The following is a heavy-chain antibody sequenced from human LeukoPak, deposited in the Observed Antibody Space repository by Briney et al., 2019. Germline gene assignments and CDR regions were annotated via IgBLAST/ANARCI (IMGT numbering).Heavy chain of an antibody. CDR1: GYTFTGYY. D-gene: IGHD4-17*01. V-gene: IGHV1-2*02. J-gene: IGHJ4*02. Sequence: VASVKVSCKASGYTFTGYYMHWVRQAPGQGLEWMGWINPNSGGTNYAQKLQGRVTMTRDTSISTAYMELSRLRSDDTAVYYCAREKLTTGSPTFDYWGQGTLVTVSS. CDR2: INPNSGGT. CDR3: AREKLTTGSPTFDY.